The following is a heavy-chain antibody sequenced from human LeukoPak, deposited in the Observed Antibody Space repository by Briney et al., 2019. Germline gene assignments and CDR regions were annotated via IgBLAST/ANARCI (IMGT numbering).Heavy chain of an antibody. CDR3: ARDPGYCSSTSCYLENWFDP. D-gene: IGHD2-2*01. CDR2: ISSSGSTI. CDR1: GFTFSDYY. J-gene: IGHJ5*02. V-gene: IGHV3-11*01. Sequence: GGSLRLSCAASGFTFSDYYMSWIRQAPGKGLEWVSYISSSGSTIYYADSVKGRFTISRDNAKNSLYLQMNSLRAEDTAVYYCARDPGYCSSTSCYLENWFDPWGQGTLVTVSS.